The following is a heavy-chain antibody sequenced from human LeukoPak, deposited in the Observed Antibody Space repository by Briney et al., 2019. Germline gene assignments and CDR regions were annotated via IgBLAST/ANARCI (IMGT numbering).Heavy chain of an antibody. V-gene: IGHV3-30*01. CDR1: GFPFSTYA. D-gene: IGHD3-16*01. Sequence: PGRSLSLSCAASGFPFSTYAMLCARHARGKGRVCVAFISCDGSNTYYADSVRGRFTISRDNYKNTLYLQMNSLRPEETAVCYCARDRTEMGWGTLDFWGQGTLVTVSS. CDR3: ARDRTEMGWGTLDF. J-gene: IGHJ4*02. CDR2: ISCDGSNT.